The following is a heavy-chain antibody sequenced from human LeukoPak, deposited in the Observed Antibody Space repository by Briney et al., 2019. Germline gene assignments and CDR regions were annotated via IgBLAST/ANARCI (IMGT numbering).Heavy chain of an antibody. Sequence: SETLSLTCHVSGVSVSTSYWKWNRQRPGKGLEWIGCLSYTGKTDYNPSLKSRVSVSLGSSNNHFSLKLTSVTAADTAVYYCSEGYFEPFDHWGQGILVTVSS. V-gene: IGHV4-59*02. D-gene: IGHD2/OR15-2a*01. J-gene: IGHJ4*02. CDR2: LSYTGKT. CDR1: GVSVSTSY. CDR3: SEGYFEPFDH.